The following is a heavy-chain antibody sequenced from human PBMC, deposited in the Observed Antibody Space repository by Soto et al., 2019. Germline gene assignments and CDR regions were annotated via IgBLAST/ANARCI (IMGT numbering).Heavy chain of an antibody. CDR1: GVSISSGAYS. CDR2: IYHSGST. V-gene: IGHV4-30-2*01. CDR3: ARVTDY. J-gene: IGHJ4*02. Sequence: SETLSLTCAVSGVSISSGAYSWRWLRQPPGKGLEWIGYIYHSGSTYYNPSLKSRVTISVDRSKNQFSLKLSSVTAADTAVYYCARVTDYWGQGTLVTVSS.